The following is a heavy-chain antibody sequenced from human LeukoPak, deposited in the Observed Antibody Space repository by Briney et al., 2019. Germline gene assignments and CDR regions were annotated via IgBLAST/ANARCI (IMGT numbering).Heavy chain of an antibody. Sequence: QAGGSLRLSCAASGFTFDDYAMHWVRQAPGKGLEWVSGISWNSGSIGYADSVKSRFTISRDNAKNSLYLQMNSLRAEDTALYYCAKDSYYDFWSGYGYFDYWGQGTLVTVSS. V-gene: IGHV3-9*01. CDR1: GFTFDDYA. CDR3: AKDSYYDFWSGYGYFDY. J-gene: IGHJ4*02. CDR2: ISWNSGSI. D-gene: IGHD3-3*01.